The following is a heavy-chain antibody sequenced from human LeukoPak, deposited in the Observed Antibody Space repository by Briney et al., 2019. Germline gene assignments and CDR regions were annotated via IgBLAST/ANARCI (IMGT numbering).Heavy chain of an antibody. CDR1: GGSVSSGSYY. CDR2: IYYSGST. J-gene: IGHJ4*02. Sequence: SEPPSLTCTVSGGSVSSGSYYWSWIRQPPGKGLEWIGYIYYSGSTNYNPSLKSRVTISIDTSKNQFSLKLSSVTAADTAVYYCARDRVRGSSNPYFDYWGQGTLVTVSS. CDR3: ARDRVRGSSNPYFDY. V-gene: IGHV4-61*01. D-gene: IGHD1-26*01.